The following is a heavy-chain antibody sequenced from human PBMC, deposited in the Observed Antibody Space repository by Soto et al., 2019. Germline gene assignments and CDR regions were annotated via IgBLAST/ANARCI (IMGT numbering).Heavy chain of an antibody. Sequence: QVQLLQSGAEVKKPGSSVRVSCKASGGTFSSFSISWVRQAPGQGLEWMGGIIPIFGAADYAQKFQGRVTITADTSTSTAYMELSSLRSEDTAVYFCARDWGYCSIDTCPPSTYYYSGLDVWGQGTTVTVSS. CDR1: GGTFSSFS. CDR2: IIPIFGAA. D-gene: IGHD2-2*01. V-gene: IGHV1-69*06. CDR3: ARDWGYCSIDTCPPSTYYYSGLDV. J-gene: IGHJ6*02.